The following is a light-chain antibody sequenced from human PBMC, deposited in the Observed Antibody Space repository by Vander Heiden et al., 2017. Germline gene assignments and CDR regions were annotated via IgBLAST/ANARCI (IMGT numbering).Light chain of an antibody. J-gene: IGKJ1*01. V-gene: IGKV3D-15*01. Sequence: IVLTQSPATLSVSPGERATLSRRPRKCFSSNLDWYQQQPGQPSRLLIYGASIRAAGIPARFSGSGYGTEFTLTISSRQSEDFAVYYCQQHNNKCPWTFGQGTKVEIK. CDR2: GAS. CDR3: QQHNNKCPWT. CDR1: KCFSSN.